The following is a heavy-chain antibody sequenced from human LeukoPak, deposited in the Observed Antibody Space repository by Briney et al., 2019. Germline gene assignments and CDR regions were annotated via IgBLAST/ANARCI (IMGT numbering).Heavy chain of an antibody. CDR1: GYPFKNYL. CDR3: ARHFRDASGTRVLDV. J-gene: IGHJ6*04. V-gene: IGHV5-51*01. D-gene: IGHD3-10*01. CDR2: ISSGDSAT. Sequence: GESLKISFQYSGYPFKNYLIGLARQIPGKGMEWMGVISSGDSATKYTPSFEGQVILSVDRSISTAYLQWRSLKASDTAIYYCARHFRDASGTRVLDVWGKGTTVTVSS.